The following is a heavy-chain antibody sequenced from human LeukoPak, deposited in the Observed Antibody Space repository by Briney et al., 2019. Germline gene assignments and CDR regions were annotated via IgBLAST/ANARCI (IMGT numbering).Heavy chain of an antibody. J-gene: IGHJ4*02. V-gene: IGHV4-34*01. D-gene: IGHD5-12*01. CDR1: GGSFSGYY. CDR3: ARAPRWGRGYSGYNQGTTFDY. Sequence: SETLSLTCAVYGGSFSGYYWSWLRQPPGKGLEWIGEINHSGSTNYNPSLKSRVTISVDTSKNQFSLKLSSVTAADTAVYYCARAPRWGRGYSGYNQGTTFDYWGQGTLVTVSS. CDR2: INHSGST.